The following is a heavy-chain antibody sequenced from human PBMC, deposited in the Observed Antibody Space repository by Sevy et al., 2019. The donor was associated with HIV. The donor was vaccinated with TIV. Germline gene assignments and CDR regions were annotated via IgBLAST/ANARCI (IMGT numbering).Heavy chain of an antibody. Sequence: WGSLRLSCAASGFTVSNNYMTWVRQAPGKGLEWVSIIYSGGSTHYADSVRGRFTIPRDNSKNTLYLQMNSLRADDTAVYYCARLTGPGSSGFFDYWGQGTLVTVSS. CDR3: ARLTGPGSSGFFDY. V-gene: IGHV3-53*01. CDR1: GFTVSNNY. D-gene: IGHD6-19*01. CDR2: IYSGGST. J-gene: IGHJ4*02.